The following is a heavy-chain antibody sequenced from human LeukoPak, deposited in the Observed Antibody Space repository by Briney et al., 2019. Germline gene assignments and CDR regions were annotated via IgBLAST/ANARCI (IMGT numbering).Heavy chain of an antibody. CDR1: GGSFSGFY. V-gene: IGHV4-34*01. CDR3: ARGKGTVTF. CDR2: INHSGYT. D-gene: IGHD4-11*01. J-gene: IGHJ4*02. Sequence: SETLSLTCAVSGGSFSGFYWSWIRQFPGQGLEWIGEINHSGYTNYHPSLKSRVVISVDTSKKQSSLKLNSVTAADTAVYYCARGKGTVTFWAQGTVVSVSS.